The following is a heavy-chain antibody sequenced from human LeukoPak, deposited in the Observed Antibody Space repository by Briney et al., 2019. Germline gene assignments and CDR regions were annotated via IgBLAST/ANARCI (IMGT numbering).Heavy chain of an antibody. V-gene: IGHV3-23*01. D-gene: IGHD4-17*01. CDR2: ISGSGGST. CDR1: GLTFSAYW. Sequence: GGSLRLSCVASGLTFSAYWMSWVRQAPGKGLEWVSAISGSGGSTYYADSVKGRFTISRDNSKNTLYLQMNSLRAEDTAVYYCARPPGTTVTTVFVYWGQGTLVTVSS. J-gene: IGHJ4*02. CDR3: ARPPGTTVTTVFVY.